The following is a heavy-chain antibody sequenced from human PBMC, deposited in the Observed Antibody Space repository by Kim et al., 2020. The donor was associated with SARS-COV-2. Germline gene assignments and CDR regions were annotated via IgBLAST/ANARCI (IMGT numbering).Heavy chain of an antibody. Sequence: ASVKVSCKVSGYTLTELSMHWVRQAPGKGLEWMGGFDPEDGETIYAQKFQGRVTMTEDTSTDTAYMELSSLRSEDTAVYYCATDPATSTGYSSSWGREPYYYYGMDVWGQGTTVTVSS. J-gene: IGHJ6*02. V-gene: IGHV1-24*01. CDR3: ATDPATSTGYSSSWGREPYYYYGMDV. CDR2: FDPEDGET. D-gene: IGHD6-13*01. CDR1: GYTLTELS.